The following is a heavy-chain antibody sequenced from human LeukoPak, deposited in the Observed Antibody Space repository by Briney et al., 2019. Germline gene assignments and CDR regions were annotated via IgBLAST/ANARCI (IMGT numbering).Heavy chain of an antibody. J-gene: IGHJ4*02. Sequence: SETLSLTCAVYGGSFSGYYWSWILQPPGKGLEWIGEINHSGSTNYNPSLKSRVTISVDTSKNQFSLKLSSVTAADTAVYYCARVQSTGFSWDYWGQGTLVTVSS. D-gene: IGHD3-9*01. V-gene: IGHV4-34*01. CDR2: INHSGST. CDR1: GGSFSGYY. CDR3: ARVQSTGFSWDY.